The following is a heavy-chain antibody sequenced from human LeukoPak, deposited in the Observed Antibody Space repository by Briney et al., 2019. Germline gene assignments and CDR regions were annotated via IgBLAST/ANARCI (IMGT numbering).Heavy chain of an antibody. CDR2: IIPILGIA. J-gene: IGHJ4*02. Sequence: SVKVSCKASGGTFSSYTISWVRQAPGQGLEWMGRIIPILGIANYAQKFQGRVTITADKSTSTAYMELSSLRSEDTAVCYCARGLLWFGELFLYWGQGTLVTVSS. D-gene: IGHD3-10*01. CDR3: ARGLLWFGELFLY. V-gene: IGHV1-69*02. CDR1: GGTFSSYT.